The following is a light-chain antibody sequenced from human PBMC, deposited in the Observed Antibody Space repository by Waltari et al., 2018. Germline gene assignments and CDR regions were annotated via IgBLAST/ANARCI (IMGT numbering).Light chain of an antibody. V-gene: IGLV1-40*01. CDR3: QSYDSRLSAV. CDR1: SSNIGAGYD. CDR2: AYS. J-gene: IGLJ3*02. Sequence: QSVLTQPPSVSGAPGQSVTISCTGSSSNIGAGYDVHWYHQPPGGAPKLLIYAYSGRPAGVPDRFYGSKSGSSASLAINGLQSDDEGDYYCQSYDSRLSAVFGGGTRLSVL.